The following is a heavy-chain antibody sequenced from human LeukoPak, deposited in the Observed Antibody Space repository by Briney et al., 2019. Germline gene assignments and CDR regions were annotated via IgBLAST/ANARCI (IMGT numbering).Heavy chain of an antibody. Sequence: PGGSLRLSCTTCLCCFRDAYMSWVRQAPGKGLEWVGRVKSRADGGSTDYAGPVKGRFSISRDDSKNIVYLEMDSVKTDDTAVYYCTTDRMTRNGFFDYWGQGMQVIVSS. CDR1: LCCFRDAY. V-gene: IGHV3-15*01. CDR3: TTDRMTRNGFFDY. CDR2: VKSRADGGST. J-gene: IGHJ4*02. D-gene: IGHD1-1*01.